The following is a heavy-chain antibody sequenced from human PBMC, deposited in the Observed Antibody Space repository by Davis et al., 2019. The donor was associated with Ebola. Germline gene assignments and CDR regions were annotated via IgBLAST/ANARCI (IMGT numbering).Heavy chain of an antibody. CDR3: ARQGGGSGRLTSFDY. CDR2: IDPSDSYT. CDR1: GYSFTSYW. Sequence: GESLKISCKGSGYSFTSYWISWVRQMPGKGLEWMGRIDPSDSYTDYSPFFQGHVSISADKSINTAYLQWSSLKASDTAIYYCARQGGGSGRLTSFDYWGQGTLVTVSS. V-gene: IGHV5-10-1*01. J-gene: IGHJ4*02. D-gene: IGHD1-26*01.